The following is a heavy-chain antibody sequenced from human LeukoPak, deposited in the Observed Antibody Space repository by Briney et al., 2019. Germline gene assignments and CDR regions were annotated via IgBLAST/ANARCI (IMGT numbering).Heavy chain of an antibody. CDR2: ISAYNGNT. J-gene: IGHJ6*02. D-gene: IGHD3-3*01. CDR3: ARFHAYDSTNYYGMDV. V-gene: IGHV1-18*01. Sequence: ASVKVFCKASGGTFSSYAISWVRQAPGQGLEWMGWISAYNGNTNYAQKLQGRVTMTTDTSTSTAYMELRSLRSDDTAVYYCARFHAYDSTNYYGMDVWGQGTTVTVSS. CDR1: GGTFSSYA.